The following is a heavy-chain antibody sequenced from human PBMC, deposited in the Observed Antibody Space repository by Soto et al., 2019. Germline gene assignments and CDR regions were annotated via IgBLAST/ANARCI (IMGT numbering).Heavy chain of an antibody. Sequence: ASVKVSCKASGYTFTSYAMHWVRQAPGQRLEWMGLINAGSGNTKYAQKFQGRVTMTRDTSTSTVYMQLSSLRSEDTAVYYCAREGYSGYDWPYYYYMDVWGKGTTVTVSS. J-gene: IGHJ6*03. CDR2: INAGSGNT. V-gene: IGHV1-3*01. CDR1: GYTFTSYA. CDR3: AREGYSGYDWPYYYYMDV. D-gene: IGHD5-12*01.